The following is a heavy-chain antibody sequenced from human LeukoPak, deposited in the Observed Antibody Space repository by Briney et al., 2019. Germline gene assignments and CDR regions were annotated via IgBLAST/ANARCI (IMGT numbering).Heavy chain of an antibody. CDR1: GGSFSGYY. CDR3: ARESSSWDQYFDY. J-gene: IGHJ4*02. V-gene: IGHV4-34*01. D-gene: IGHD6-13*01. CDR2: INHSGST. Sequence: SETLSLTCAVYGGSFSGYYWSWIRQPPGKGLEWIGEINHSGSTNYNPSLKSRVTISVDTSKNQFSLKLSSVTAADTAVYYCARESSSWDQYFDYWGQGTLVTVSS.